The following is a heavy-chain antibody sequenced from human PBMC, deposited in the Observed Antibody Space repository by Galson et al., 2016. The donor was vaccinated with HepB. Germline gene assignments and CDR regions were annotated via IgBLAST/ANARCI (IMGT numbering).Heavy chain of an antibody. J-gene: IGHJ4*02. V-gene: IGHV3-9*01. Sequence: SLRLSCAASGFTFDDYAMHWVRQAPGKGPEWVSRISWNSGTLSHADSVKGRFNISRDNAKNSLYLQMNSLRAEDTALYYCARGYLNYFEPWGQGTLVTVSS. CDR2: ISWNSGTL. CDR3: ARGYLNYFEP. D-gene: IGHD2-15*01. CDR1: GFTFDDYA.